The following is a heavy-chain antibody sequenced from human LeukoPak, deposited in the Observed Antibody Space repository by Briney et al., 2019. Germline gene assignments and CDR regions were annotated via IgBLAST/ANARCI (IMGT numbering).Heavy chain of an antibody. CDR1: GGSFSGYY. Sequence: SETLSLTCAVYGGSFSGYYWSWIRQPPGKGLEWIGEINHSGSTNYNPSLKSRVTISVDTSKNQFSLKLSSVTAADTAVYYCARLRVGAVHFDYWGQGTLVTVSS. CDR2: INHSGST. V-gene: IGHV4-34*01. J-gene: IGHJ4*02. D-gene: IGHD1-26*01. CDR3: ARLRVGAVHFDY.